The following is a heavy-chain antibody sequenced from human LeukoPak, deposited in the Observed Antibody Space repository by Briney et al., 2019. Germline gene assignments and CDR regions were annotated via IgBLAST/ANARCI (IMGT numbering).Heavy chain of an antibody. D-gene: IGHD1-14*01. V-gene: IGHV1-46*02. CDR1: GYTFNTNY. CDR2: INPSGDGT. CDR3: AKETPNTGWFDP. Sequence: ASVKVSCKASGYTFNTNYIHWVRQAPGQGLEWVGVINPSGDGTSYPQKFQGRVTLAGDTSTSTIYMELSSLRSEDTAIYYCAKETPNTGWFDPWGQGTLVTVSS. J-gene: IGHJ5*02.